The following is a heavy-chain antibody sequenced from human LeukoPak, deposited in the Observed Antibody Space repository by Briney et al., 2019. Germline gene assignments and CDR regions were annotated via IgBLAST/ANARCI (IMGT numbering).Heavy chain of an antibody. D-gene: IGHD3-10*01. CDR1: GFTFSRYW. CDR3: ARLSAYYYGSYFYYYMDV. Sequence: GGSLRLSCAASGFTFSRYWMSWVRQAPGKGLEWVANIKQDGSEKYYVDSVKGRFTISRDNSKNTLYLQMNSLRAEDTAVYYCARLSAYYYGSYFYYYMDVWGKGTTVTVSS. J-gene: IGHJ6*03. V-gene: IGHV3-7*01. CDR2: IKQDGSEK.